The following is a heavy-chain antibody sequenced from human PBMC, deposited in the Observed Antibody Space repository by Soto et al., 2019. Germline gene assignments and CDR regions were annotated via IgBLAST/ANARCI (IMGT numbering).Heavy chain of an antibody. CDR3: ERGNSYGYNWFDP. J-gene: IGHJ5*02. V-gene: IGHV4-31*03. CDR2: IYYSGST. D-gene: IGHD5-18*01. Sequence: IVSLTCTVSCGCISSGWYYCSWIRQHPGKGLEWIGYIYYSGSTYYNPSLKSRVTISVDTSKNQFSLKLSSVTAADTAVYYCERGNSYGYNWFDPWAQATLVTVSS. CDR1: CGCISSGWYY.